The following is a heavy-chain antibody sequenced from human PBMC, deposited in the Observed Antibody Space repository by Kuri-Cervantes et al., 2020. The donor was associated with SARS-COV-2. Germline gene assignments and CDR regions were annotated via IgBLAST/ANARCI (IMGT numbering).Heavy chain of an antibody. CDR2: TSFDGAKT. CDR3: ARSSDTAMERELDY. J-gene: IGHJ4*02. CDR1: GFTVSSNY. V-gene: IGHV3-66*02. Sequence: GESLKISCAASGFTVSSNYMSWVRQAPGKGLEWVALTSFDGAKTYYAASLKGRVTISRDNSKSTLFLQMHSLRPEDTAVYYCARSSDTAMERELDYWGQGTLVTVSS. D-gene: IGHD5-18*01.